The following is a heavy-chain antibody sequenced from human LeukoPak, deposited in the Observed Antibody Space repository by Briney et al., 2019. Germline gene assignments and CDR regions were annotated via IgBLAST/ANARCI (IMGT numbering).Heavy chain of an antibody. J-gene: IGHJ3*01. CDR3: VKDIQLST. CDR1: GFTFSSYG. Sequence: QPGRSLRLSCAASGFTFSSYGMHWVRQAPGKGLEWVAVISYDGSNKYYADSVKGRFTISRDNSNHTLSLQMNSLRVEDTAIYYCVKDIQLSTWGLGTMVTVSS. V-gene: IGHV3-30*18. D-gene: IGHD5-24*01. CDR2: ISYDGSNK.